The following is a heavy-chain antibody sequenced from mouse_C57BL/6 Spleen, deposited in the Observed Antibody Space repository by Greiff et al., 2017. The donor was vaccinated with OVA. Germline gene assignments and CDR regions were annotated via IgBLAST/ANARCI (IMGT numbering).Heavy chain of an antibody. CDR1: GYTFTSYW. J-gene: IGHJ2*01. CDR2: IYPGSGST. CDR3: ARIYYYCSSYGDYFDY. D-gene: IGHD1-1*01. Sequence: QVQLQQPGAELVKPGASVKMSCKASGYTFTSYWITWVKQRPGQGLEWIGDIYPGSGSTNYNEKFKSKATLTVDTSSSTAYMQLSSLTSEDSAVYYGARIYYYCSSYGDYFDYWGQGTTLTVSS. V-gene: IGHV1-55*01.